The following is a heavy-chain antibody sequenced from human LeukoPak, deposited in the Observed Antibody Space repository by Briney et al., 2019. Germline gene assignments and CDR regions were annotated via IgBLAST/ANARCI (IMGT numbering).Heavy chain of an antibody. CDR2: IYHSGTT. J-gene: IGHJ5*02. CDR3: ARLPTGYPNWFDP. D-gene: IGHD3-9*01. CDR1: GGSIISSSYN. Sequence: SETLSLACAVSGGSIISSSYNWGWIRQPPGKGLEWIGTIYHSGTTYYNPSLKSRVTISVDTSKNQFFLKLSSVTAADTAVYYCARLPTGYPNWFDPWGQGSLVTVSS. V-gene: IGHV4-39*01.